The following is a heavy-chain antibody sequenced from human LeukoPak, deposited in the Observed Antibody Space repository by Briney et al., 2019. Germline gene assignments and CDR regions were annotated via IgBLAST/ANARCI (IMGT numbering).Heavy chain of an antibody. Sequence: PGRSLRLSCAASGFTFSSYGMHWVRQAPGKGLEWVAVIWYDGSNKYYADSVKGQFTISRDNSKNTLYLQMNSLRAEDTAVYYCARDSGAGPLDYWGQGTLVTVSS. V-gene: IGHV3-33*01. D-gene: IGHD6-19*01. CDR2: IWYDGSNK. J-gene: IGHJ4*02. CDR1: GFTFSSYG. CDR3: ARDSGAGPLDY.